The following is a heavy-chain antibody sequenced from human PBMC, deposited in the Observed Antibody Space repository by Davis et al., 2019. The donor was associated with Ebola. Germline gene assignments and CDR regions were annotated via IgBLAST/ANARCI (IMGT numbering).Heavy chain of an antibody. D-gene: IGHD2-15*01. CDR3: ATDRLDIVVVVAATLAA. CDR2: FDPEDGET. J-gene: IGHJ5*02. Sequence: ASVKVSCKVSGSTLTDLSMHWVRQAPGKGLEWMGGFDPEDGETIYAQKFQGRVTMTEDTSTDTAYMELSSLRSEDTAVYYCATDRLDIVVVVAATLAAWGQGTLVTVSS. V-gene: IGHV1-24*01. CDR1: GSTLTDLS.